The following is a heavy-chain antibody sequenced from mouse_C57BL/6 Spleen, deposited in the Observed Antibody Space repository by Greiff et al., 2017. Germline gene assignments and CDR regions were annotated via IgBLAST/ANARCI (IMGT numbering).Heavy chain of an antibody. CDR3: AKDNYYGSSSVDY. Sequence: QVQLKESGPGLVQPSQSLSITCTVSGFSLTSYGVHWVRQSPGKGLEWLGVIWRGGSTDYNAAFMSRLSITKDNSKSQVFFKMNSLQADDTAIYYWAKDNYYGSSSVDYWGQGTTRTVSS. CDR1: GFSLTSYG. D-gene: IGHD1-1*01. V-gene: IGHV2-5*01. J-gene: IGHJ2*01. CDR2: IWRGGST.